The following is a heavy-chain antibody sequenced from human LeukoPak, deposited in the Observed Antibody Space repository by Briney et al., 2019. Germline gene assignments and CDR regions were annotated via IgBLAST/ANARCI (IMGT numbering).Heavy chain of an antibody. CDR3: ARGLHTGDFDY. J-gene: IGHJ4*02. CDR1: GYRLTHYY. V-gene: IGHV1-2*02. D-gene: IGHD7-27*01. CDR2: INTDSGAT. Sequence: ASVSLSSAASGYRLTHYYIHWPRHTPGQRLEWIGWINTDSGATPSDQSFQGRVTITRDTPISTVYMEMTILRPHATAVYSCARGLHTGDFDYGGQGTLVALS.